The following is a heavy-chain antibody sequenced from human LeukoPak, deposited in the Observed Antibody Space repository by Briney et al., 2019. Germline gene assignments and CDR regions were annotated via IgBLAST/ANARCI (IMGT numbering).Heavy chain of an antibody. Sequence: ASVKLSCMPSGFTFDNYGMNGVRQATGQGLEWMGWMNRDSSNIGYAQNVQGRVLITTDNSKTTPYLELRGLRSEDTAVYYCARAAPVQGFGQCYDQFFEYWGQGTVVAVSS. CDR1: GFTFDNYG. V-gene: IGHV1-8*01. CDR2: MNRDSSNI. D-gene: IGHD3/OR15-3a*01. J-gene: IGHJ4*02. CDR3: ARAAPVQGFGQCYDQFFEY.